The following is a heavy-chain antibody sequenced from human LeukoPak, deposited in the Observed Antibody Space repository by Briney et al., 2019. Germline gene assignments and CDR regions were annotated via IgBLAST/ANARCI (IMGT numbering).Heavy chain of an antibody. V-gene: IGHV3-21*01. CDR2: ISSSSSYI. CDR1: GFTFSSYS. J-gene: IGHJ3*02. D-gene: IGHD5-18*01. CDR3: ARLLVDTAMVHYAFDI. Sequence: GGSLRLSCAVSGFTFSSYSMNWVRQAPGKGLEWVSSISSSSSYIYYADSVKGRFTISRDNAKNSLYLQMNSLRAEDTAVYYCARLLVDTAMVHYAFDIWGQGTMVTVSS.